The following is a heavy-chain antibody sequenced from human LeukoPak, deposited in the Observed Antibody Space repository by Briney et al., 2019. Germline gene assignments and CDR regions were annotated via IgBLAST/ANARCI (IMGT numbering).Heavy chain of an antibody. Sequence: PGGSLRLSCAASGFTFSSYSMNWVRQAPGKGLEWVSSISSSSSYIYYADSVKGRFTISRDNAKNSLYLQMNSLRAEDTAVYYCASSGGLDWLECFDYWGQGTLVTVSS. V-gene: IGHV3-21*01. D-gene: IGHD3-9*01. CDR1: GFTFSSYS. CDR3: ASSGGLDWLECFDY. J-gene: IGHJ4*02. CDR2: ISSSSSYI.